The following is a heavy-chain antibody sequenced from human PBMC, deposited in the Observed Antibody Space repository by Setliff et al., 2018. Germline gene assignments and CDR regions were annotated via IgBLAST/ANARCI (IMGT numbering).Heavy chain of an antibody. J-gene: IGHJ4*02. CDR2: INNYNGNT. CDR3: ARAPRLEWLLPTFDS. D-gene: IGHD3-3*01. CDR1: GYTFISYG. Sequence: ASVKVSCKNSGYTFISYGISWVGQAPGQGLEWMGWINNYNGNTDYAQNNQGRVTMTTDTSTSTAYMELRSLRSDDTAVYYCARAPRLEWLLPTFDSWGQGTLVTVSS. V-gene: IGHV1-18*01.